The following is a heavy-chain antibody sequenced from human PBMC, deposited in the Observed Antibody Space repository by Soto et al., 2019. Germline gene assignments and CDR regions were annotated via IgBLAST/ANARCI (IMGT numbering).Heavy chain of an antibody. D-gene: IGHD3-22*01. CDR3: AADNFYFDSSGLSRGAFDI. CDR1: GYTLTELS. V-gene: IGHV1-24*01. Sequence: ASVKVSCKVSGYTLTELSMHWVRQAPGKGLEWMGGFDPEDGETIYAQKFQERVTITRDISTGTAYMELSSLGSEDTAVYYCAADNFYFDSSGLSRGAFDIWGPGTMVTVSS. J-gene: IGHJ3*02. CDR2: FDPEDGET.